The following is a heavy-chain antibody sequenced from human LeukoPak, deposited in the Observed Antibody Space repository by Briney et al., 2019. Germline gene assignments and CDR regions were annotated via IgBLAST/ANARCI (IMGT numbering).Heavy chain of an antibody. D-gene: IGHD3-3*01. CDR3: ARHVGGSRYYDFWSGYYTDY. J-gene: IGHJ4*02. Sequence: SETLSLTCTVSGGSISSSGYFCGWIRQPPGMGLEWIGSIYYSGSTHYNPSLKSRVTISVDMSKNQFSLRLSSVTAADTAVYYCARHVGGSRYYDFWSGYYTDYWGQGTLVTVSS. V-gene: IGHV4-39*01. CDR2: IYYSGST. CDR1: GGSISSSGYF.